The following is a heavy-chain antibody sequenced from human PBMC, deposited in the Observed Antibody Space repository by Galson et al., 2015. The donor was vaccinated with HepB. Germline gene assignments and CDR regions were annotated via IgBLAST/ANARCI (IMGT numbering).Heavy chain of an antibody. D-gene: IGHD6-13*01. Sequence: SLRLSCAASGFTFSSYGMHWVRQAPGKGLEWVAVIWYDGSNKYYADSVKGRFTISRDNSKNTLYLQMNSLRAEDTAVYYCARDPSSSSDGGAWDYWGQGTLVTVSS. V-gene: IGHV3-33*01. J-gene: IGHJ4*02. CDR2: IWYDGSNK. CDR3: ARDPSSSSDGGAWDY. CDR1: GFTFSSYG.